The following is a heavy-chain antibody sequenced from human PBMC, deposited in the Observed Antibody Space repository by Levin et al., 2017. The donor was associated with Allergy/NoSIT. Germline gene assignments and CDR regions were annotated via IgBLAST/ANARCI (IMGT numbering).Heavy chain of an antibody. Sequence: ETLSLTCAASGFTFRSYSMNWVRQAPGKGLEWVSSISSSSSYIYYADSVKGRFTISRDNAKNSLYLQMNSLRAEDTAVYYCAGWEYYYDSSGYYHFGAFDSWGQGTMVTVSS. D-gene: IGHD3-22*01. V-gene: IGHV3-21*01. J-gene: IGHJ3*02. CDR2: ISSSSSYI. CDR1: GFTFRSYS. CDR3: AGWEYYYDSSGYYHFGAFDS.